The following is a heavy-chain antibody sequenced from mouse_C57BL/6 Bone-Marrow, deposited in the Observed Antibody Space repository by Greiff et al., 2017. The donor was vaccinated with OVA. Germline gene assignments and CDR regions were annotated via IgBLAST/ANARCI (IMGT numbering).Heavy chain of an antibody. D-gene: IGHD5-1*01. J-gene: IGHJ4*01. Sequence: QVQLQQPGAELVKPGASVKMSCKASGYTFTSYWITWVKQRPGQGLEWIGDIYPGSGSTNYNEKFKSKATLTVYTSSSTAYMQLSSLTSEDSAVYDCARNLYYYAMDYWGQGTSVTVSS. CDR3: ARNLYYYAMDY. V-gene: IGHV1-55*01. CDR2: IYPGSGST. CDR1: GYTFTSYW.